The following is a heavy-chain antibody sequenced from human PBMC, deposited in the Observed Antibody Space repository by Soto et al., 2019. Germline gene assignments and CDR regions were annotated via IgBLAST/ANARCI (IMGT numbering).Heavy chain of an antibody. CDR2: ISNRGDT. CDR3: AREPRFCRGGSCSITGDAFDI. Sequence: EVQLVESGGGLVQPGGSLRLSCTASGFIVSDTSMNWVRQAPGKGLEWVSVISNRGDTHYADSVRGRFSHSRDIADNTVHLQMNNLRVEDTAVYYCAREPRFCRGGSCSITGDAFDIWGQGTMVTVSS. J-gene: IGHJ3*02. V-gene: IGHV3-66*01. D-gene: IGHD2-15*01. CDR1: GFIVSDTS.